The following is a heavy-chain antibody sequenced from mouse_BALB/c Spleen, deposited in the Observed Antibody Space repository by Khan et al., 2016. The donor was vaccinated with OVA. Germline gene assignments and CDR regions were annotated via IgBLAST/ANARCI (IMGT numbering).Heavy chain of an antibody. D-gene: IGHD1-1*01. Sequence: EVQLVESGGDFVRPGGSLKLSCAASGFTFSTYGMSWVRQTPDKRLEWVATINPGGAYTYYPDSVKGRFTISRDNAKNTLYLQLSSLKSEDTAIYYCARLAYYYNSEGFAYWGQGTLVTVSA. CDR3: ARLAYYYNSEGFAY. V-gene: IGHV5-6*01. J-gene: IGHJ3*01. CDR1: GFTFSTYG. CDR2: INPGGAYT.